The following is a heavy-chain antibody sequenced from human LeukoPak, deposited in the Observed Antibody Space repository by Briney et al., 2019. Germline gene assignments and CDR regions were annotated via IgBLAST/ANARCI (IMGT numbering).Heavy chain of an antibody. CDR3: ARYYYDSSRGAY. CDR1: GFTFSTYW. Sequence: GGSLRLSCAASGFTFSTYWMHWVRHAPGKGLVWVSRIKSDGSSTSYADSVKGRFTISRDNARNTLFLQMNSLRAEDTAVYYCARYYYDSSRGAYWGQGTLVTVSS. V-gene: IGHV3-74*01. D-gene: IGHD3-22*01. CDR2: IKSDGSST. J-gene: IGHJ4*02.